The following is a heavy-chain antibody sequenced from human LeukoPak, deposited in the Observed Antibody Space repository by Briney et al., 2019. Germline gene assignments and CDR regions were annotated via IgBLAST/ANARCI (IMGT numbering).Heavy chain of an antibody. CDR3: ARHGYGSGSYGNWFDP. Sequence: SETLSLTCTVSGGSTSSSSYYWGWIRQPPGKGLEWIGEINHSGSTNYNPSLKSRVTISVDTSKNQFSLKLSSVTAADTAVYYCARHGYGSGSYGNWFDPWGQGTLVTVSS. V-gene: IGHV4-39*01. D-gene: IGHD3-10*01. J-gene: IGHJ5*02. CDR2: INHSGST. CDR1: GGSTSSSSYY.